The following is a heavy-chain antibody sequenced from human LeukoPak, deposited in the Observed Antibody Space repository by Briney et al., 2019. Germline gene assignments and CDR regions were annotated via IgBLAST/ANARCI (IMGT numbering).Heavy chain of an antibody. J-gene: IGHJ4*02. D-gene: IGHD6-13*01. CDR2: IYYSGST. CDR1: GGSISSYY. V-gene: IGHV4-59*01. Sequence: SETLSLTCTVSGGSISSYYWSWIRQPPGEGLEWIGYIYYSGSTNYNPSLKSRVTISVDTSKNQFSLKLSSVTAADTAVYYCARIGSSSWYMVDYWGQGTLVTVSS. CDR3: ARIGSSSWYMVDY.